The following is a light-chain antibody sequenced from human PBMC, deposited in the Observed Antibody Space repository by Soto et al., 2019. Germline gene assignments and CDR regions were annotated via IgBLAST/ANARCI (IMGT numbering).Light chain of an antibody. Sequence: EIVLTHSPCTLSLSPCERATLSCRASQTIQFNYVAWYQQKPGQAPRLLIYDASSRATGIPDRFSGSGSETDFTLTITRLEPEDFAVYYCQQYSSSRTFGQGTKVDIK. J-gene: IGKJ1*01. CDR1: QTIQFNY. CDR2: DAS. CDR3: QQYSSSRT. V-gene: IGKV3-20*01.